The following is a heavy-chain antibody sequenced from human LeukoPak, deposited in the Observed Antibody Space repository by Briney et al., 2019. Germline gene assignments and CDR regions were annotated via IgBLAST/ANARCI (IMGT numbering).Heavy chain of an antibody. CDR1: GFTFCDPY. J-gene: IGHJ4*02. CDR2: FSGSGPDR. V-gene: IGHV3-11*04. Sequence: GGTLRLSCEASGFTFCDPYMSWVRQAPGQGVEGLSYFSGSGPDRKYANTVRGRFTISRDNAKNLLYLQMNVLSVDDKAIYYCTRGMLRQPPDYWGQGMLVTVSS. CDR3: TRGMLRQPPDY. D-gene: IGHD3-10*02.